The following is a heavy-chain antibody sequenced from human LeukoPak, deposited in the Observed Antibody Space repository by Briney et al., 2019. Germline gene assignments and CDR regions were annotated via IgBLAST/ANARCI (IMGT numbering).Heavy chain of an antibody. V-gene: IGHV4-34*01. CDR1: GGSFSGYY. D-gene: IGHD3-10*01. CDR2: INHSGST. Sequence: SETLSLTCAVYGGSFSGYYWSWIRQPPGKGLEWIGEINHSGSTNYNPSLKSRVTISVDTSKNQFSLKLSSVTAADTAVYYCARGDYYGSGSYYNDAFDIWGQGTMVTVSS. J-gene: IGHJ3*02. CDR3: ARGDYYGSGSYYNDAFDI.